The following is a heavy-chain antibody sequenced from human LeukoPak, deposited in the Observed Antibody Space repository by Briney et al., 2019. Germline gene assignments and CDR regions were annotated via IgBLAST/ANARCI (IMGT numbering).Heavy chain of an antibody. V-gene: IGHV1-2*02. Sequence: PAASVKVSCKASGYTFTGYYMHWVRQAPGQGLEWMGSINPNSGGTNYAQKFQGRVTMTRDTSISTAYMELSRLRSDDTAVYYCARAFPANEYCSGGSCYLDGMDVWGQGTTVTVSS. CDR2: INPNSGGT. D-gene: IGHD2-15*01. CDR3: ARAFPANEYCSGGSCYLDGMDV. J-gene: IGHJ6*02. CDR1: GYTFTGYY.